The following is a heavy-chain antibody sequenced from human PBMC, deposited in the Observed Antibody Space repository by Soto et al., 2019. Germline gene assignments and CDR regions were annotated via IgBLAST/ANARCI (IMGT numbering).Heavy chain of an antibody. Sequence: SETLSLTCTVSGGSMSSYYWNWVRQPAGRGLEWIGRIYARGDTNYNPSLKSRVTMFVGRSTNEFSLRLTSVTAADTAVYYCAGIGEEVYYGMDVWGQGTMVTVSS. CDR3: AGIGEEVYYGMDV. CDR1: GGSMSSYY. D-gene: IGHD1-26*01. CDR2: IYARGDT. J-gene: IGHJ6*02. V-gene: IGHV4-4*07.